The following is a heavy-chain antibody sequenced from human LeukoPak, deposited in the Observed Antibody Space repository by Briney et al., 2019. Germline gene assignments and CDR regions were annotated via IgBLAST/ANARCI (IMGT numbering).Heavy chain of an antibody. CDR2: IIPIFGTA. CDR1: GGTFSSYA. V-gene: IGHV1-69*13. CDR3: ARESCSSTSCYAEYYYYYGMDV. J-gene: IGHJ6*02. D-gene: IGHD2-2*01. Sequence: SVKVSCKASGGTFSSYAISWVRQAPGQGLEWMGGIIPIFGTANYAQRFQGRVTITADESTSTAYMELSSLRSEDTAVYYCARESCSSTSCYAEYYYYYGMDVWGQGTTVTVSS.